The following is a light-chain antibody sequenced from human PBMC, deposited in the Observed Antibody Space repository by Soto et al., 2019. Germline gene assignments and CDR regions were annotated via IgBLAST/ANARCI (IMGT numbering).Light chain of an antibody. V-gene: IGKV3-20*01. Sequence: EILLTQSPGTLSLSPGERATLSCRASQSVSSSYLAWYQQKPGQAPRLLIYGASSRATGMPDRFSGSGSGTDFTLTISRLEPKDFAVYYCQKYGSSPETFGQGTKVEIK. J-gene: IGKJ1*01. CDR1: QSVSSSY. CDR3: QKYGSSPET. CDR2: GAS.